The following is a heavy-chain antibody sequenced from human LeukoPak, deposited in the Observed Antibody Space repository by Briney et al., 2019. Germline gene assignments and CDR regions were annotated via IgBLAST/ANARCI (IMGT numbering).Heavy chain of an antibody. Sequence: SETLSLTCTVSGGSISSGSYYWSWIWQPAGKGLEWIGRIYTSGSTNYNPSLKSRVTISVDTSKNQFSLKLSSVTAADTAVYYCARDGYYYDSSGYYYLRDAFDIWGQGTMVTVSS. V-gene: IGHV4-61*02. D-gene: IGHD3-22*01. CDR3: ARDGYYYDSSGYYYLRDAFDI. CDR1: GGSISSGSYY. CDR2: IYTSGST. J-gene: IGHJ3*02.